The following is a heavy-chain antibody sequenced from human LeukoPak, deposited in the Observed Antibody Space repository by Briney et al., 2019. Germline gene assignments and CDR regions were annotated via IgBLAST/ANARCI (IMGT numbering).Heavy chain of an antibody. V-gene: IGHV4-39*07. CDR2: IYYSGST. D-gene: IGHD1-26*01. CDR1: GGSISSSSYY. CDR3: ARGIVGATHDAFDI. Sequence: PSETLSLTCTVSGGSISSSSYYWGWIRQPPGKGLEWIGSIYYSGSTYYNPSLKSRVTISVDTSKNQLSLKLSSVTAADTAVYYCARGIVGATHDAFDIWGQGTMVTVSS. J-gene: IGHJ3*02.